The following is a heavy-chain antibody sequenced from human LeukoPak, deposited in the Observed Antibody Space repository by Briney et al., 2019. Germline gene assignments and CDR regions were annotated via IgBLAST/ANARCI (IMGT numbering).Heavy chain of an antibody. Sequence: SETLSLTCAVYGGSFSGYYWSWIRQPPGKGLEWIGSIYYSGSTYYNPSLKSRVTISVDTSKNQFSLKLSSVTAADTAVYYCAREDYYYMDVWGKGTTVTVSS. J-gene: IGHJ6*03. CDR2: IYYSGST. CDR1: GGSFSGYY. CDR3: AREDYYYMDV. V-gene: IGHV4-34*01.